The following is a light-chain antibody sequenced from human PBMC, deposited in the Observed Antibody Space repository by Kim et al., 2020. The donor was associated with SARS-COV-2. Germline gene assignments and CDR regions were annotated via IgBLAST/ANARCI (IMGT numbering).Light chain of an antibody. J-gene: IGKJ5*01. CDR2: AAS. Sequence: DIQMTQSPSSLSASVGDRVTITCRASQGISNYLAWYQQKPGKVPKLLIYAASTLQSGVPSRFSGSGSGTDFTLTISSLQPEDVATYYCQKYNSTLPSTFGQGTRLEIK. CDR3: QKYNSTLPST. CDR1: QGISNY. V-gene: IGKV1-27*01.